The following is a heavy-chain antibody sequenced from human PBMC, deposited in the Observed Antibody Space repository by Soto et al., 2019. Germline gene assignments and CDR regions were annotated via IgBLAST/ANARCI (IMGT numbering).Heavy chain of an antibody. CDR1: GGSISSSSYY. CDR3: ARLRGFNFAQIDY. D-gene: IGHD3-10*01. V-gene: IGHV4-39*01. J-gene: IGHJ4*02. Sequence: QLQLQESGPGLVKPSETLSLTCTVSGGSISSSSYYWGWIRQPPGKGLEWIGSIYYSGSTYYNPSLKGRVTLSVDTSKNQFSLKLSSVTAADTAVYYCARLRGFNFAQIDYWGQGTLVTVSS. CDR2: IYYSGST.